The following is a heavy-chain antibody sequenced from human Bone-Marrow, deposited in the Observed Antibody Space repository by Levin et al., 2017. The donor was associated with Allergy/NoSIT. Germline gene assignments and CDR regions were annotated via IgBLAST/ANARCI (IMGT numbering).Heavy chain of an antibody. Sequence: ASVKVSCKVSGYTLTELSMHWVRQAPGKGLEWMGGFDPEDGETIYAQKFQGRVTMTEDTSTDTAYMELSSLRSEDTAVYYCATDLGIVGAPEYYYGMDVWGQGTTVTVSS. CDR2: FDPEDGET. CDR1: GYTLTELS. J-gene: IGHJ6*02. V-gene: IGHV1-24*01. D-gene: IGHD1-26*01. CDR3: ATDLGIVGAPEYYYGMDV.